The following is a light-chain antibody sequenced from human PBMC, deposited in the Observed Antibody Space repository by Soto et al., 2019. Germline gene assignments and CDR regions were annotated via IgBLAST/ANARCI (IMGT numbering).Light chain of an antibody. Sequence: ESVLTQSPGTLSLSPGERATLSCRASQSMTSDYLAWYQQKPGQAPRLLIYGASSRATGIPGRFSGSGSGTDFTLTISRLEPEDFAVYYCQHYGRYPPTFGGGTKVEIK. CDR3: QHYGRYPPT. V-gene: IGKV3-20*01. J-gene: IGKJ4*01. CDR2: GAS. CDR1: QSMTSDY.